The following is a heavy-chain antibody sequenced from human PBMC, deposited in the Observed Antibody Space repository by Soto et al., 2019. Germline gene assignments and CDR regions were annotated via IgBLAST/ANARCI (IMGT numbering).Heavy chain of an antibody. D-gene: IGHD3-16*02. J-gene: IGHJ4*02. CDR2: IKQDGSEK. CDR3: AREGRLHLGELSTSFDY. CDR1: GFTFSSYW. Sequence: GGSLRLSCAASGFTFSSYWMSWVRQAPGKGLEWVANIKQDGSEKYYVDSVKGRFTISRDNAKNSLYLQMNSLRAEDTAVYYCAREGRLHLGELSTSFDYWGQGTLVTVSS. V-gene: IGHV3-7*01.